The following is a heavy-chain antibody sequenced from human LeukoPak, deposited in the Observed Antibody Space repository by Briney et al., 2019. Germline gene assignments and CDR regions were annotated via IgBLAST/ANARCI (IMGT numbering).Heavy chain of an antibody. CDR2: VNPTDETT. CDR3: ARDNWYGSGTYSEGFDF. V-gene: IGHV1-46*01. J-gene: IGHJ4*02. Sequence: ASVKVSCKASGYTFTSYAMNWVRQAPGQGLEWVGLVNPTDETTTYAQKFQGRVTMTRDTSTNTVYMELRSLKSDDTAMYYCARDNWYGSGTYSEGFDFWGQGTLVTVSS. D-gene: IGHD3-10*01. CDR1: GYTFTSYA.